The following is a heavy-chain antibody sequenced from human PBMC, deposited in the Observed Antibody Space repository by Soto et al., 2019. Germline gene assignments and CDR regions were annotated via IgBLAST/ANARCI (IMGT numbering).Heavy chain of an antibody. D-gene: IGHD2-15*01. V-gene: IGHV3-66*01. CDR1: GFTVSSKY. CDR2: IQSGGTT. CDR3: AGDDVLCDGGRCYGIPLDA. Sequence: EVQLVESGGGLVQPGGSLRLSCAASGFTVSSKYMTWVRQAPGKGLEWVSLIQSGGTTYYADSVKGRFTISRDTSENTLHLQLDSRGVVDMAVYYCAGDDVLCDGGRCYGIPLDAWGKGTTVTFSS. J-gene: IGHJ6*04.